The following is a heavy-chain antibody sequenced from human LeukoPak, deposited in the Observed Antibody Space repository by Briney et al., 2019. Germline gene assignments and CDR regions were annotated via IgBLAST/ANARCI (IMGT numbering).Heavy chain of an antibody. V-gene: IGHV1-24*01. CDR3: ATIAPGDLFDS. Sequence: ASVKVSCKVSGSTLTEFSIHWVRQAPGKGLEWMGGFVPEDDETIYAQSFQGRVTMTEDTSTDTAYTELSSLRSEDTTMYYCATIAPGDLFDSWGQGTLVTVSS. J-gene: IGHJ4*02. CDR1: GSTLTEFS. CDR2: FVPEDDET. D-gene: IGHD7-27*01.